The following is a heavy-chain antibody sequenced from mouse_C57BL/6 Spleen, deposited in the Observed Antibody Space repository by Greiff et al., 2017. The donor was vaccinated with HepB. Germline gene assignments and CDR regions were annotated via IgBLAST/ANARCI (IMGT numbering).Heavy chain of an antibody. Sequence: EVQLVESGGDLVKPGGSLKLSCAASGFTFSSYGMSWVRQTPDKRLEWVATISSGGSYTYYPDSVKGRFTISRDNAKNTLYVQMRSLKSEDTAMYYCAILGVVPFFDYWGQGTTLTVSS. CDR1: GFTFSSYG. CDR2: ISSGGSYT. V-gene: IGHV5-6*01. J-gene: IGHJ2*01. D-gene: IGHD1-1*01. CDR3: AILGVVPFFDY.